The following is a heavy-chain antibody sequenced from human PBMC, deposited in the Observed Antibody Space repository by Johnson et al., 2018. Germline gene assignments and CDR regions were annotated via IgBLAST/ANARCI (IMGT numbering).Heavy chain of an antibody. J-gene: IGHJ3*02. Sequence: QVQLQESGPGLVKPSGTLSLTCAVSGGSISGSNWWSWVRQPPGKGLEWIGEIYHSWRTNSNQFLKSRVTISVDKSKNQFSRKPNSVTAGDTAVYYFARRTSALEVPSSARAFDIWGQGTMVTVSS. CDR3: ARRTSALEVPSSARAFDI. D-gene: IGHD2-8*02. V-gene: IGHV4-4*02. CDR2: IYHSWRT. CDR1: GGSISGSNW.